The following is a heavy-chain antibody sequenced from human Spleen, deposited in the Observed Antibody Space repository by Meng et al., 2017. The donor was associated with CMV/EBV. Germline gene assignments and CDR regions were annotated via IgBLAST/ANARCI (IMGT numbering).Heavy chain of an antibody. Sequence: GSLRLSCTVSGGSISSYYWGWIRQPPGKGLEWIGYIYYSGITNYNPSLKSRVTISVDTSKSQFSLKLRSVTTADTAVYYCARGGGGGSSPWDYWGQGTLVTVSS. J-gene: IGHJ4*02. CDR1: GGSISSYY. D-gene: IGHD4-23*01. V-gene: IGHV4-59*01. CDR3: ARGGGGGSSPWDY. CDR2: IYYSGIT.